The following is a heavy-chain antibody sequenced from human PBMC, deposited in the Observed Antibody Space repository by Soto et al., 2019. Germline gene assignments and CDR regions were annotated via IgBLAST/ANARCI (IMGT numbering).Heavy chain of an antibody. J-gene: IGHJ4*02. CDR3: AKDRGCSSGSCFRGLDY. V-gene: IGHV3-23*01. CDR2: ISGSGGST. Sequence: EVQLLESGGGLLQPGGSLRLSCAASGFTFSSYAMSWVRQAPGKGLEWVSGISGSGGSTYYADPVNGRFTISRDSFKNTLDLQMHSLRAEDTAIYYCAKDRGCSSGSCFRGLDYWGQGTLVTVSS. D-gene: IGHD2-15*01. CDR1: GFTFSSYA.